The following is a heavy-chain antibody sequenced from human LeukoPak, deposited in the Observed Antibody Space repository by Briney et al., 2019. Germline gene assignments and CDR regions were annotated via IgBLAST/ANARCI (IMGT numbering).Heavy chain of an antibody. Sequence: SVKVSCKASGGTFSSYAISWVQQAPGQGLEWMGRIIPILGIANYAQKFQGRVTITADKSTSTAYMELSSLRSEDTAVYYCAREYSHSYYYYGMDVWGQGTTVTVSS. V-gene: IGHV1-69*04. CDR1: GGTFSSYA. CDR3: AREYSHSYYYYGMDV. D-gene: IGHD6-13*01. J-gene: IGHJ6*02. CDR2: IIPILGIA.